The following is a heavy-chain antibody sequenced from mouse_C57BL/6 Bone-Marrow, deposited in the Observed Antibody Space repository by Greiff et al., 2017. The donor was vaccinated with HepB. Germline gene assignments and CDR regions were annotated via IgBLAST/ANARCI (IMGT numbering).Heavy chain of an antibody. V-gene: IGHV1-26*01. J-gene: IGHJ4*01. D-gene: IGHD1-1*01. CDR1: GYTFTDYY. Sequence: EVKLQQSGPELVKPGASVKISCKASGYTFTDYYMNWVKQSHGKSLEWIGDINPNNGGTSYNQKFKGKATLTVDKSSSTAYMELRSLTSEDSAVYYCARPVVRYYAMDYWGQGTSVTVSS. CDR3: ARPVVRYYAMDY. CDR2: INPNNGGT.